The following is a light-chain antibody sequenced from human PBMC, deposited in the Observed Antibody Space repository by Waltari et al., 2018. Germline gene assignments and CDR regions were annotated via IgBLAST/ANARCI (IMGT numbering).Light chain of an antibody. V-gene: IGKV1-39*01. Sequence: DIQMTQLPSSLSALVGKRVTITCRASQNIDTFLNWYQHKVGKAPQLLISLASHLQSGVSSRFSGGGSGTDFTLTISNLQPEDSAVYYCQQSYITRWTFGQGSEV. J-gene: IGKJ1*01. CDR2: LAS. CDR1: QNIDTF. CDR3: QQSYITRWT.